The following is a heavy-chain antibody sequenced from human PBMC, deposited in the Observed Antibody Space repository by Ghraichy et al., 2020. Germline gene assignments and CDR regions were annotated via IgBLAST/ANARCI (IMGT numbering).Heavy chain of an antibody. V-gene: IGHV4-39*01. CDR2: IYKTEHT. D-gene: IGHD6-13*01. CDR1: GGCMNSSTDF. J-gene: IGHJ5*02. Sequence: GSLRLSCTVSGGCMNSSTDFWACMRQPPGKGLEWIGSIYKTEHTSYNPSLKSRVTISADTSKNQFSLKLSSVTAADTAVYYCARPYSSSRNWFDPWGPGTLVTVSS. CDR3: ARPYSSSRNWFDP.